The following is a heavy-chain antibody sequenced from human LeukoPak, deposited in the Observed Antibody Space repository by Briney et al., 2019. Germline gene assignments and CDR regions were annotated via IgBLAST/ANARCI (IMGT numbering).Heavy chain of an antibody. J-gene: IGHJ6*03. V-gene: IGHV3-11*04. Sequence: GGSLRLSCAASGFTFRDYYMSWIRQAPGKGLEWVSYISISVGTIYYADSVKGRFTISRENAKNSLYLQMNSLRAKDTAVYYCARDSPEWQPSSHYYYYYMDVWGKGTTVTVSS. CDR1: GFTFRDYY. D-gene: IGHD1-26*01. CDR3: ARDSPEWQPSSHYYYYYMDV. CDR2: ISISVGTI.